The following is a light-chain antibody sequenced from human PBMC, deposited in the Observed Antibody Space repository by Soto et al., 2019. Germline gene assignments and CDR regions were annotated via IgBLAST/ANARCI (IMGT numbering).Light chain of an antibody. V-gene: IGKV3-11*01. CDR3: QQRSNWIT. CDR2: DAS. CDR1: QSVNSY. Sequence: EIVLTQSPATLSLSPGERATLSCRASQSVNSYLAWYQHKPGQSPRLLIYDASIRATGIPARFSGSGSGKDFTLTISSLEPEDFAVYYCQQRSNWITFGGGTKVEIK. J-gene: IGKJ4*01.